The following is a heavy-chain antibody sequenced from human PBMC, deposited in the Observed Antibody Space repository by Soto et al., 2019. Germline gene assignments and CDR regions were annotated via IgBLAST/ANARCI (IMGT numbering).Heavy chain of an antibody. J-gene: IGHJ4*02. CDR2: MSAYNCNT. CDR1: GYTFTSYG. V-gene: IGHV1-18*01. CDR3: ARESSSTCHDY. Sequence: QVQLVQSGAEVKKPGASVKVSCKASGYTFTSYGISWVRQAPGQGLECMGWMSAYNCNTNYGQKLQGRVTMPADTPTRTAYMELRSLRSDDTAVYYCARESSSTCHDYWGQGTLVTVSS. D-gene: IGHD6-13*01.